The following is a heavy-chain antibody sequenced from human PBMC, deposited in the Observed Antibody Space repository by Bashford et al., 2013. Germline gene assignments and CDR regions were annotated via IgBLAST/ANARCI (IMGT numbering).Heavy chain of an antibody. Sequence: SVKVSCKASGGTFSSYAISWVRQAPGQGLEWMGGIIPIFGTANYAQKFQGRVTITADESTSTAYMELSSLRSEDTAVYYCARELRARRSYYYYGMDVVGPRDPRSTVSS. CDR1: GGTFSSYA. CDR3: ARELRARRSYYYYGMDV. D-gene: IGHD4-17*01. V-gene: IGHV1-69*13. J-gene: IGHJ6*02. CDR2: IIPIFGTA.